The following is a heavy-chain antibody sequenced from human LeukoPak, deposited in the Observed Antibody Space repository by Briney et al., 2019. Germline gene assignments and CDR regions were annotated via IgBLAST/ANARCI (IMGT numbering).Heavy chain of an antibody. J-gene: IGHJ4*02. CDR2: ISGSGGTT. D-gene: IGHD3-16*01. CDR3: ARLAITGSYTYDDY. CDR1: GFTFSSYA. V-gene: IGHV3-23*01. Sequence: TGGSLRLSCAASGFTFSSYAMSWVRQAPGKGLEWVSAISGSGGTTYYADSVKGRFTISRDNSKNTLYLQISSPRAEDTAVYYCARLAITGSYTYDDYWGQGTLVTVSS.